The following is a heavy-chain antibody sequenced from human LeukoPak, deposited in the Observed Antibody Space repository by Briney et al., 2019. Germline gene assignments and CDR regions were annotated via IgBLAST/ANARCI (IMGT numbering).Heavy chain of an antibody. CDR3: ARVGYDFWSGYHIDY. CDR1: GGSFSGYH. CDR2: INHSGST. J-gene: IGHJ4*02. Sequence: PSETLSLTCAVYGGSFSGYHWSWIRQPPGKGLEWIGEINHSGSTNYNPSLKSRVTISVDTSKNQFSLKLSSVTAADTAVYYCARVGYDFWSGYHIDYWGQGTLVTVSS. D-gene: IGHD3-3*01. V-gene: IGHV4-34*01.